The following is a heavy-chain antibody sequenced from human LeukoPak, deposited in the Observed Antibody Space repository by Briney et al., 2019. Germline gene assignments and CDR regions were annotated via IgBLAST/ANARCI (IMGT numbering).Heavy chain of an antibody. CDR3: AKDADYGDYVAYTNWFDP. V-gene: IGHV1-24*01. J-gene: IGHJ5*02. CDR1: GYTLTELS. D-gene: IGHD4-17*01. CDR2: FDPEDGET. Sequence: ASVKVSCKVSGYTLTELSMHWVRQAPGKGLEWMGGFDPEDGETIYAQKFQGRVTMTEDTSTDTAYMELSSLRSEDTAVYYCAKDADYGDYVAYTNWFDPWGQGTLVTVSS.